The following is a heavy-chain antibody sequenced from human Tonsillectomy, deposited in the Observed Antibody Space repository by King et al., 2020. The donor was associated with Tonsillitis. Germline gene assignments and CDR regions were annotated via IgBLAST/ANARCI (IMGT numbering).Heavy chain of an antibody. CDR1: GFTFSTYS. J-gene: IGHJ6*02. V-gene: IGHV3-21*01. D-gene: IGHD2-2*01. Sequence: VQLVESGGGLVKPGGSLRLSCAASGFTFSTYSMNWVRQAPGKGLEWLSSISSSSSYIPYADSVKGRFTISRDNAKDSLFLQMNSLRAEDTAVYYCARDSVDQLPSNHYYGMDVWGQGTTVTVSS. CDR2: ISSSSSYI. CDR3: ARDSVDQLPSNHYYGMDV.